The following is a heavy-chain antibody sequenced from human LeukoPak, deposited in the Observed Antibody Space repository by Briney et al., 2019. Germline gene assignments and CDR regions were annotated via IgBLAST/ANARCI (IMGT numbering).Heavy chain of an antibody. CDR1: GFTFSSYE. CDR3: ARVGFVVVPAATPTYYYMDV. CDR2: ISSSGSTI. J-gene: IGHJ6*03. Sequence: PGGSLRLSCAASGFTFSSYEMNWVRQAPGKGLEWVSYISSSGSTIYYADSVKGRFTISRDNAKNSLYLQMNSLRAEDTAVYYCARVGFVVVPAATPTYYYMDVWGKGTTVTISS. V-gene: IGHV3-48*03. D-gene: IGHD2-2*01.